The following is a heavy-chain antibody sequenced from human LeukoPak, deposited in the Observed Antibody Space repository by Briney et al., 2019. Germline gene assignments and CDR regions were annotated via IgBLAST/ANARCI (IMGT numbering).Heavy chain of an antibody. CDR1: GFTFSSYG. V-gene: IGHV3-30*18. D-gene: IGHD3-10*01. J-gene: IGHJ4*02. CDR3: AKDRGGPFDY. CDR2: ISYDGSNK. Sequence: GGSLRLSCAASGFTFSSYGMHWVRQAPGKGLEWVAVISYDGSNKYYADSVKGRFTISRDNSKNTLYLQMNSLRADDTAIYYCAKDRGGPFDYWGQGTLVTVSS.